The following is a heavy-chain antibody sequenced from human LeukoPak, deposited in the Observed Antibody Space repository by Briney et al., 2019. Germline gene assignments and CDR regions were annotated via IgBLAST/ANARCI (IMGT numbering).Heavy chain of an antibody. V-gene: IGHV5-51*01. D-gene: IGHD4-17*01. CDR1: GYNFISYW. CDR3: ARQYGDSVPYYYGMDV. Sequence: PGESLKISCKGSGYNFISYWIGWVRQMPGKGLEWMGIIYPGDFDTRYSPSSQGQVTISVDKSIRTAYLQWNSLKASDTAMYYCARQYGDSVPYYYGMDVWGQGTTVTVSS. CDR2: IYPGDFDT. J-gene: IGHJ6*02.